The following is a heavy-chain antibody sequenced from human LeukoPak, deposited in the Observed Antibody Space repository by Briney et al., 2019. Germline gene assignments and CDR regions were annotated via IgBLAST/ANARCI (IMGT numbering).Heavy chain of an antibody. CDR1: DGSISSYY. V-gene: IGHV4-59*01. CDR3: ARLVIRGFYYYYYMDV. D-gene: IGHD3-10*01. Sequence: SETLSLTCTVSDGSISSYYWSWIRQPPGKGLESIGYIYYSGSTNYNPSLKSRVTISADTSKNQFSLKLSSVTAADTAVYYCARLVIRGFYYYYYMDVWGKGTTVTVSS. CDR2: IYYSGST. J-gene: IGHJ6*03.